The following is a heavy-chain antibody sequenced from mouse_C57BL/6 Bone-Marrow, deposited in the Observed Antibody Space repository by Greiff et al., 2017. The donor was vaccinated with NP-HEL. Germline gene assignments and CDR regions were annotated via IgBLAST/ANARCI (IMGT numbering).Heavy chain of an antibody. V-gene: IGHV1-42*01. D-gene: IGHD1-1*01. CDR2: INPSTGGT. Sequence: VQLKESGPELVKPGASVKISCKASGYSFTGYYMNWVKQSPEKSLEWIGEINPSTGGTTSNQQFKAKATLTVDKSSSTAYMQLKSLTSEDSAVYYCARRPPYYYGSRGYFDYWGQGTTLTVSA. CDR3: ARRPPYYYGSRGYFDY. J-gene: IGHJ2*01. CDR1: GYSFTGYY.